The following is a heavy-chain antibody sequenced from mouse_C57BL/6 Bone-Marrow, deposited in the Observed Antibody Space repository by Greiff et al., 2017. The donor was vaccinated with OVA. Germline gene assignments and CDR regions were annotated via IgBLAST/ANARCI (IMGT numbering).Heavy chain of an antibody. J-gene: IGHJ3*01. CDR2: FYPGRGSI. D-gene: IGHD1-1*01. V-gene: IGHV1-62-2*01. Sequence: QVQLQQSGAELVKPGASVKLSCKASGYTFTEYTIHWVKQRPGQGLEWIGWFYPGRGSIKYNEKFKDKATLTADKSSSTVYMELSRLTSEDSAVYICARHEDGDPYTTVVPFAYWGQGTLVTVSA. CDR1: GYTFTEYT. CDR3: ARHEDGDPYTTVVPFAY.